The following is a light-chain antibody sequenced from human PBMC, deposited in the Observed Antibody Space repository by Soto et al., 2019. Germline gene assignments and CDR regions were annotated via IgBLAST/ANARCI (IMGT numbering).Light chain of an antibody. CDR1: ISDVGDYNY. CDR2: DVS. V-gene: IGLV2-14*01. J-gene: IGLJ2*01. CDR3: SSYSSSSPLVV. Sequence: QSALTQPASVSGSPGQSITISCTGTISDVGDYNYVSWYQQHPDKAPKLMIYDVSNRPSGVSNRFSGSKSGNTASLTISGLHPEDEADYYCSSYSSSSPLVVFGGGTKLTVL.